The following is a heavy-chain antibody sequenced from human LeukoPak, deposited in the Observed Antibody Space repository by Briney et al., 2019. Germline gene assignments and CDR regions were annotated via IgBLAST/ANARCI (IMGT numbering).Heavy chain of an antibody. CDR3: ARDMGVGATSPFDY. J-gene: IGHJ4*02. D-gene: IGHD1-26*01. Sequence: GGSLRLSCAASGFTFSSYGMHWVRQAPGKGLEWVAVISYDGSNKYYADSVKGRFTISRDNSKNTLYLQMGSLRAEDMAVYYCARDMGVGATSPFDYWGQGTLVTVSS. CDR1: GFTFSSYG. V-gene: IGHV3-30*03. CDR2: ISYDGSNK.